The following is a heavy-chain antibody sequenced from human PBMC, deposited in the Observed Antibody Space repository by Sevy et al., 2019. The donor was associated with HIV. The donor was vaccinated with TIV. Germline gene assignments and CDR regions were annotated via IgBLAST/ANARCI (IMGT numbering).Heavy chain of an antibody. CDR3: ARDQWELLVPDDYYGMDV. J-gene: IGHJ6*02. CDR1: GFTFSEYY. Sequence: GGSLRLSCAASGFTFSEYYMSWIRQAPGKGLEWVSYISSSGSTIYYADSVKGRFTVSRDNAKNSLYLQMNSLRAEDTAVYYCARDQWELLVPDDYYGMDVRGQGTTVTVSS. CDR2: ISSSGSTI. D-gene: IGHD1-26*01. V-gene: IGHV3-11*01.